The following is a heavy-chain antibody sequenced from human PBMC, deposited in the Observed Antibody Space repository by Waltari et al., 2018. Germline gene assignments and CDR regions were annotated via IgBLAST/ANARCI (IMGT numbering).Heavy chain of an antibody. Sequence: QLQFQESGPGVVRPSETLSLTCTVSGGSISDHDHYWGWVRQPPGKGLGWIGSAHYRGTAYYNPSLTGRVVISVDTSKNHFSLRLNSMTAADTAVYYCAREAVLYFGELSGEFDYWGQGSLVTVSS. CDR1: GGSISDHDHY. CDR3: AREAVLYFGELSGEFDY. CDR2: AHYRGTA. D-gene: IGHD3-10*01. V-gene: IGHV4-39*07. J-gene: IGHJ4*02.